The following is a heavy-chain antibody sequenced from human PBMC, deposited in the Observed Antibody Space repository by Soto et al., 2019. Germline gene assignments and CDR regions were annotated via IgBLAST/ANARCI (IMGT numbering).Heavy chain of an antibody. CDR2: IIPIFNTA. V-gene: IGHV1-69*06. Sequence: QVQLVQSGAEVKKPGSSVKVSCKASGGTFSNYAISWVRQAPGQGLEWMGGIIPIFNTANYAQKFQGRVTITADKSTSTASMELSSLRSEDTAVYYCARGLVVPAGIRYYYYGMHVWGQGTTVTVSS. J-gene: IGHJ6*02. CDR1: GGTFSNYA. CDR3: ARGLVVPAGIRYYYYGMHV. D-gene: IGHD2-2*01.